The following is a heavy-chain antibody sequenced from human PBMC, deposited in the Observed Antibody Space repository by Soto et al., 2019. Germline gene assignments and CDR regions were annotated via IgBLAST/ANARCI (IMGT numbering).Heavy chain of an antibody. Sequence: ASVKVSCKASGYTFTSYYMHWVRQAPGQGLEWMGIINPSGGSTSYAQKFQGRVTMTRDTSTSTVYMELSSLRSEETAVYYCARDAEIFGVVTPGWFDPWGQGTLVTVSS. CDR2: INPSGGST. CDR1: GYTFTSYY. CDR3: ARDAEIFGVVTPGWFDP. D-gene: IGHD3-3*01. J-gene: IGHJ5*02. V-gene: IGHV1-46*01.